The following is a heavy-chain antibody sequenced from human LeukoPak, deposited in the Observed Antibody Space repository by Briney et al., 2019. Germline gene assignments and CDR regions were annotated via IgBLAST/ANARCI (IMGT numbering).Heavy chain of an antibody. V-gene: IGHV4-59*01. CDR2: IYNSGNI. Sequence: SETLSLTCTVSGGSISSGYWSWIRQPPGKGLEWIGYIYNSGNINYNPSLKSRVTMSVDTSRNQLSLKLSSVTAADTAVYYCERNAHMDVWGKGTTVIVSS. CDR1: GGSISSGY. J-gene: IGHJ6*03. CDR3: ERNAHMDV. D-gene: IGHD2-2*01.